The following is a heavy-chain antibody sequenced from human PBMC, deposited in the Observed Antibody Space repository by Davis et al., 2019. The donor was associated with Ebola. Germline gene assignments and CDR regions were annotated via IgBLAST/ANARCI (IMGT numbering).Heavy chain of an antibody. CDR1: GGSFSGYY. V-gene: IGHV4-34*01. J-gene: IGHJ4*02. D-gene: IGHD2-15*01. Sequence: MPSETLSLTCAVYGGSFSGYYWSWIRQPPGKGLEWIGEINHSGSTNYNPSLKSRVTISVDTSKNQFSLKLSSVTAADTAVYYCAREIAATLDYWGQGTLVTVSS. CDR2: INHSGST. CDR3: AREIAATLDY.